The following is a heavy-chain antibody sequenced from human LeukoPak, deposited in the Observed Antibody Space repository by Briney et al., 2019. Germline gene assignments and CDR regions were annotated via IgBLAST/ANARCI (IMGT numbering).Heavy chain of an antibody. CDR3: ARDRRYCSGGSCYSGEHWYFDL. V-gene: IGHV6-1*01. Sequence: SQTLSLTCAISGDSVSSHSAAWNWIRQSPSRGLEWLGRTYYRSKWYNEYAVSVESRITINPDTSKNQFSLKLSSVTAADTAVYYCARDRRYCSGGSCYSGEHWYFDLWGRGTLVTVSS. D-gene: IGHD2-15*01. J-gene: IGHJ2*01. CDR1: GDSVSSHSAA. CDR2: TYYRSKWYN.